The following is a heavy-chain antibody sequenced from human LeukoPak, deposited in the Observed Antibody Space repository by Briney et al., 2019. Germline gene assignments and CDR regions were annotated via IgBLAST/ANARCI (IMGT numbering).Heavy chain of an antibody. CDR1: GGSFSGYY. J-gene: IGHJ3*02. D-gene: IGHD2/OR15-2a*01. Sequence: SETLSLTCAVYGGSFSGYYWSWIRQPPGKGLEWIGEINHSRSTNYNPSLKSRVTISVDTSKNQFSLKLSSVTAADTAVYYCAREQYFDAFDIWGQGTMVTVSS. CDR2: INHSRST. V-gene: IGHV4-34*01. CDR3: AREQYFDAFDI.